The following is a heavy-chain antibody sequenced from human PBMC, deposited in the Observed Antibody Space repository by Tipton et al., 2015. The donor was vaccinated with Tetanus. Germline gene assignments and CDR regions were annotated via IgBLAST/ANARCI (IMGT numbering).Heavy chain of an antibody. Sequence: GLVKPSETLSLTCAVSGASISTTYWTLIRQSPGKGLEWIGYIQYNGITNYHPSLKSRVSISVDSSTSQFSLRLASVTAADTAVYYCARLDRLGGFTFFGSSGEGSLVILSS. CDR2: IQYNGIT. CDR1: GASISTTY. V-gene: IGHV4-59*01. CDR3: ARLDRLGGFTFFGS. J-gene: IGHJ4*02. D-gene: IGHD3-16*01.